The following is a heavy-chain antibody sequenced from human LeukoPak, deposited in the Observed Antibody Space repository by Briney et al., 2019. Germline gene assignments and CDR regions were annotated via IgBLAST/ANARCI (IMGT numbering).Heavy chain of an antibody. Sequence: GGSLRLSCAASGFTFSNSAMNWVRQAPGKGLEWVSAISGSGGNTYYPNYVKGRFTISRDNSRNTLYLQMNSLRAEDTAVYYCAKGQVFQCDYWGQGTLVTVSS. J-gene: IGHJ4*02. CDR2: ISGSGGNT. D-gene: IGHD2/OR15-2a*01. CDR3: AKGQVFQCDY. V-gene: IGHV3-23*01. CDR1: GFTFSNSA.